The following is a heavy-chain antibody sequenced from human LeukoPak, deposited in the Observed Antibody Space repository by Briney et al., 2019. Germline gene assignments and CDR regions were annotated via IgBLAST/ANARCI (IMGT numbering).Heavy chain of an antibody. Sequence: SVKVSCKASGGTFISYAISWVRQAPGQGLEWMGRIIPIFGTANYAQKFQGRVTITTDESTSTAYMELSSLRSEDTAVYYCARETDYYDSSGYAGLWYWGQGTLVTVSS. CDR1: GGTFISYA. CDR3: ARETDYYDSSGYAGLWY. J-gene: IGHJ4*02. D-gene: IGHD3-22*01. V-gene: IGHV1-69*05. CDR2: IIPIFGTA.